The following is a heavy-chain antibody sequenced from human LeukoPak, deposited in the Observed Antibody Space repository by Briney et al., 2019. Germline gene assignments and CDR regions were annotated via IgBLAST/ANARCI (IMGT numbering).Heavy chain of an antibody. V-gene: IGHV4-59*01. Sequence: SETLSLTCSVSGGSINNYYWSWIRQPPGKGLEWIGYVFYSGTTNYSPSLKSRITISVDTSKNQFSLKLSSVTVADTAVYYCARGKTSTRYWYFDLWGRGTLVSVSS. CDR3: ARGKTSTRYWYFDL. CDR1: GGSINNYY. D-gene: IGHD2-15*01. CDR2: VFYSGTT. J-gene: IGHJ2*01.